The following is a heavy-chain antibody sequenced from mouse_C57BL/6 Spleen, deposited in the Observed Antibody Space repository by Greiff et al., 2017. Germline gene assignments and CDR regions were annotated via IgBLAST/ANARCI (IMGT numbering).Heavy chain of an antibody. CDR1: GYTFTTYP. Sequence: VHLVESGAELVKPGASVKMSCKASGYTFTTYPIEWMKQNHGKSLEWIGNFHPYNDDTKYNEKFKGKATLTVEKSSSTVYLELSRLTSDDSAVYYCARRGLWESYLDYWGQGTTLTVSS. J-gene: IGHJ2*01. D-gene: IGHD3-3*01. V-gene: IGHV1-47*01. CDR3: ARRGLWESYLDY. CDR2: FHPYNDDT.